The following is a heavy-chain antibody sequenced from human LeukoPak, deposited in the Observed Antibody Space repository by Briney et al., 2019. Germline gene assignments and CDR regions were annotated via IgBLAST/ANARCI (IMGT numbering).Heavy chain of an antibody. CDR1: GGSISSYY. J-gene: IGHJ4*02. Sequence: SETLSLTCTVSGGSISSYYWSWVRQPPGKGLEWIGYIYYSGSTNYNPSLHPLLTISLHTSNNQFSLKLSSLTAADTAVYYCAREHYGLDYWGQGTLVTVSS. CDR2: IYYSGST. CDR3: AREHYGLDY. V-gene: IGHV4-59*01. D-gene: IGHD4-17*01.